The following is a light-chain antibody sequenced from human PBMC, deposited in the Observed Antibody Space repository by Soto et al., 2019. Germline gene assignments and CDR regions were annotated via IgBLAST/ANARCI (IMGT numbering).Light chain of an antibody. Sequence: QSALTQPPSVSGSPGQSVTISCTGTSSDVGSFNGVSWYQQAPGTAPKLMIYEVSSRPSGVPDRFSGSKSGNTASLTISGLQAEDEAGYYCSLYTSSSTFVFGTGTKVTVL. CDR2: EVS. CDR3: SLYTSSSTFV. J-gene: IGLJ1*01. CDR1: SSDVGSFNG. V-gene: IGLV2-18*01.